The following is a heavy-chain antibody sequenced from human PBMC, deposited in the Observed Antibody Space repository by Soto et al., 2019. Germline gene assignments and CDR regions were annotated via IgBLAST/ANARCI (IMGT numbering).Heavy chain of an antibody. V-gene: IGHV3-33*01. J-gene: IGHJ4*02. CDR3: ARDPPDDTSGYFSLDY. D-gene: IGHD3-22*01. CDR2: MWSEGGDK. CDR1: GFIFSSYG. Sequence: GGSLRLSCAASGFIFSSYGMHWVRQAPGKGLEWVAVMWSEGGDKHYADSVKGRFTISRDNSKNTLYLQMNSLRAEDTAVYYCARDPPDDTSGYFSLDYWGQGTLVTVPQ.